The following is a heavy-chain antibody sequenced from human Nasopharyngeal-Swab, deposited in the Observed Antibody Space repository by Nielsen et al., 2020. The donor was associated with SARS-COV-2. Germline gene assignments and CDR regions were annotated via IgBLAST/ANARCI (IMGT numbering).Heavy chain of an antibody. CDR3: AKDSGAGFCDGGSSFPPTH. J-gene: IGHJ4*02. CDR1: GFTFTSYA. Sequence: GESLKISCAASGFTFTSYAMNWVRQAPGKGLEWVSGMSGTGDNTYYADSVKGRFTISRDSSKNTLYLQMNSLRAEDTAVYYCAKDSGAGFCDGGSSFPPTHWGQGTLVTVSS. D-gene: IGHD2-15*01. V-gene: IGHV3-23*01. CDR2: MSGTGDNT.